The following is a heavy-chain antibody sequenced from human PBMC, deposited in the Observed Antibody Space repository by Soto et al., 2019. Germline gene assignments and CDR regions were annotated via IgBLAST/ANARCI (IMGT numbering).Heavy chain of an antibody. J-gene: IGHJ4*02. CDR3: ARGVQLERHFDY. CDR2: TYYSGST. D-gene: IGHD1-1*01. Sequence: QVQLQETGPGLVKTSQTLSLTCTVSGGSISSGGYYWGWIRQHPGKGLEWIGYTYYSGSTYYNPSLESRVTISVDTSKNQFSLKLSFVTAADTAVYYWARGVQLERHFDYWGQGTLVTVSS. CDR1: GGSISSGGYY. V-gene: IGHV4-31*03.